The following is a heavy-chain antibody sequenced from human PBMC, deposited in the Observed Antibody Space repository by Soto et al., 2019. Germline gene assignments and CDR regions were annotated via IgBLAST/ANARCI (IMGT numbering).Heavy chain of an antibody. V-gene: IGHV1-8*01. Sequence: GASVKVFCKASGYTFTSYYINWVRQATGQGLEWMGWMNPNSGNTGYAQKFQGRVTMTRNTPISTAYMELSSLRSEDTAVYYCARVGYSSGWYVAHYYYYYGMDVWGQGTTVTVSS. CDR1: GYTFTSYY. D-gene: IGHD6-19*01. J-gene: IGHJ6*02. CDR3: ARVGYSSGWYVAHYYYYYGMDV. CDR2: MNPNSGNT.